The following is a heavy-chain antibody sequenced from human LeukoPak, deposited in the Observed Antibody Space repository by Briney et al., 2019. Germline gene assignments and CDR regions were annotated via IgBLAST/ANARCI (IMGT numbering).Heavy chain of an antibody. Sequence: GGSLRLSCAASGFTFSSYAMHWVRQAPGKGLEWVAVISYDGSNKYYADSVKGRFTISRDSSKNTLYLQMNSLRAEDTAVYYCARALSTYDAFDIWGQGTMVTVSS. V-gene: IGHV3-30*04. CDR3: ARALSTYDAFDI. D-gene: IGHD2/OR15-2a*01. CDR2: ISYDGSNK. J-gene: IGHJ3*02. CDR1: GFTFSSYA.